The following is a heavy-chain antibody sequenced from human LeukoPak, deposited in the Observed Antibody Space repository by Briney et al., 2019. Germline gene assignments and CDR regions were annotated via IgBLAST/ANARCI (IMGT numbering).Heavy chain of an antibody. CDR1: GLTFSSYW. J-gene: IGHJ4*02. D-gene: IGHD6-6*01. Sequence: PGGSLRLSCAASGLTFSSYWMHWVRQAPGKGLVWVSRINSDGSSTSYADSVKGRFTISRDNSKNTLYLQMSSLRVEDTAVYYCVKTRMYSSSPLEYWGQGTLVTVSS. V-gene: IGHV3-74*01. CDR3: VKTRMYSSSPLEY. CDR2: INSDGSST.